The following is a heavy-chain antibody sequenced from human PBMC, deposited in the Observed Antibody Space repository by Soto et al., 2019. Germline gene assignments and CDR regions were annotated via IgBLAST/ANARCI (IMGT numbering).Heavy chain of an antibody. Sequence: QVHLQESGPGLVKPSGTLSLICIVSGDSVTFGHHYWSWIRQPPGKGLEWIGHIFITGATNYSPSVKSRGTMSVDSSKSQFSLSLTSVTAADSAIDYCARARPDSAGSSLGRRLDVWGQGTTVTVSS. D-gene: IGHD3-10*01. CDR3: ARARPDSAGSSLGRRLDV. J-gene: IGHJ6*02. CDR2: IFITGAT. V-gene: IGHV4-61*01. CDR1: GDSVTFGHHY.